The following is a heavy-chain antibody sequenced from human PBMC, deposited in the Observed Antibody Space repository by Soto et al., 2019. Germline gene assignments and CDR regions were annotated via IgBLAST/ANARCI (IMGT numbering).Heavy chain of an antibody. D-gene: IGHD3-3*01. CDR3: AKGSSDFFCGYYPPYYYRISV. V-gene: IGHV3-23*01. Sequence: GGSLRLSCAASGFTFSSYAMSWVRQAPGKGLEWVSAISGSGGSTYYADFVKGRFTISRDNSKNTLYLQMNSLRAEDTAVYYCAKGSSDFFCGYYPPYYYRISVWAQG. CDR1: GFTFSSYA. CDR2: ISGSGGST. J-gene: IGHJ6*02.